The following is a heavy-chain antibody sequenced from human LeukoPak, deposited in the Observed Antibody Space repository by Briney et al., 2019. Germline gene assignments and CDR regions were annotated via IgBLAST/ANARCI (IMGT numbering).Heavy chain of an antibody. CDR1: GFTFSTYS. Sequence: GSLRLSCAASGFTFSTYSMHWVRQPPGKGLEWIGEINHSGSTNYNPSLKSRVTISVDTSKNQFSLKLSSVTAADTAVYYCAGGRGDVVDYWGQGTLVTVSS. CDR2: INHSGST. V-gene: IGHV4-34*08. D-gene: IGHD2-21*01. CDR3: AGGRGDVVDY. J-gene: IGHJ4*02.